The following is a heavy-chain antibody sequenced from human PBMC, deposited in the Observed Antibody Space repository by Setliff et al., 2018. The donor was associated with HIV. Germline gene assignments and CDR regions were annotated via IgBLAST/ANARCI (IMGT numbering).Heavy chain of an antibody. Sequence: SETLSLTCTVSGGSISSGTYYWSWIRQPAGKGLEWIGRIYTSGSTNYNPSLKSRVTISVDTSKNQFSLKLSSVTAADTAVYYCAGSWSGYPLSFGYWGQGTLVTVSS. CDR3: AGSWSGYPLSFGY. CDR2: IYTSGST. V-gene: IGHV4-61*02. J-gene: IGHJ4*02. D-gene: IGHD3-3*01. CDR1: GGSISSGTYY.